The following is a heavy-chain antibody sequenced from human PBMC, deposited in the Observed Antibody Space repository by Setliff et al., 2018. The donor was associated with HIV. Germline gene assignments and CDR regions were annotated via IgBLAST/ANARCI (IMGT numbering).Heavy chain of an antibody. J-gene: IGHJ4*02. V-gene: IGHV3-23*01. CDR1: EFTFSSYG. D-gene: IGHD3-9*01. CDR2: ISGSGGAT. CDR3: AEKKGPQDILTGYYEN. Sequence: GGSLRLSCVASEFTFSSYGMSWVRQAPGKGLEWVSGISGSGGATYYGDSVKGRFSISRDNSKNTLYLQMNSLRAEDTAVYYCAEKKGPQDILTGYYENWGQGTLVTVSS.